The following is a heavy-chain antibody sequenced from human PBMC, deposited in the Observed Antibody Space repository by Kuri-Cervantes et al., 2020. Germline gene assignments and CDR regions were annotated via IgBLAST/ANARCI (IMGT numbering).Heavy chain of an antibody. CDR1: GSSTRSYY. V-gene: IGHV4-59*12. J-gene: IGHJ6*03. CDR3: ARGGSGYSYGYYYYYYMDV. Sequence: SETLSLTCTVSGSSTRSYYWSWIRQPLGKGLEWIGYIYYNGSTKYNPSLKSRVTVSVDTSKNQFSLKLSSVTAADTAVYYCARGGSGYSYGYYYYYYMDVWGKGTTVTGSS. CDR2: IYYNGST. D-gene: IGHD5-18*01.